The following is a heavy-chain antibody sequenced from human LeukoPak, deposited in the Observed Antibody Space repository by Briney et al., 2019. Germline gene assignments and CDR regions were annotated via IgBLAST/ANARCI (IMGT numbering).Heavy chain of an antibody. J-gene: IGHJ5*02. Sequence: GGSLRLSCAASGFTISNYEMNWVRQAPGKGLEWVSHIRRSGSIIYYADSVKGRFTISRDNAKNSLYLQMNSLRAEDTAVYYCARWYLETWGQGTLVTVSS. D-gene: IGHD6-13*01. CDR1: GFTISNYE. CDR3: ARWYLET. V-gene: IGHV3-48*03. CDR2: IRRSGSII.